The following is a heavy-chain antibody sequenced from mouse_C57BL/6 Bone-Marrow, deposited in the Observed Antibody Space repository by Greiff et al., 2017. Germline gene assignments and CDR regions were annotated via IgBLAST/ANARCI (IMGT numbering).Heavy chain of an antibody. Sequence: QVQLQQSGAELVRPGASVKLSCKASGYTFTDYYINWVKQRPGQGLEWIARIYPGSGNTYYNEKFKGKATLTAEKSSSTAYMQLSSLTSEDSAVYFCARFITTVVDVWGTGTTVTVSS. V-gene: IGHV1-76*01. J-gene: IGHJ1*03. CDR3: ARFITTVVDV. CDR1: GYTFTDYY. CDR2: IYPGSGNT. D-gene: IGHD1-1*01.